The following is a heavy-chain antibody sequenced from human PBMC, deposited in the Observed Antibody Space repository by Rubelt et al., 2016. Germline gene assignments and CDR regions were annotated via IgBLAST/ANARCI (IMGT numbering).Heavy chain of an antibody. D-gene: IGHD3-22*01. V-gene: IGHV3-53*01. Sequence: EVQLVESGGGLIQPGGSLRLSCAASGFTVSSNYMSWVRQAPGKGLEWVSVIYSGSNTYHADSVMGRFTISRDNSKNTLYLQRKSLGAEDTAVYYCARAYYDSSGYYPHAFDIWGQGTMVTVSS. CDR3: ARAYYDSSGYYPHAFDI. CDR2: IYSGSNT. CDR1: GFTVSSNY. J-gene: IGHJ3*02.